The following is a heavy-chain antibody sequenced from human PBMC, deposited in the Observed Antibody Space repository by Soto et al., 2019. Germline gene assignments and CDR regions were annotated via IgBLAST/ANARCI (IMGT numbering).Heavy chain of an antibody. CDR1: RVAFSKFI. CDR3: AKVRYSSPMGYYYGMDV. J-gene: IGHJ6*02. D-gene: IGHD6-19*01. CDR2: IIPIFGTA. V-gene: IGHV1-69*13. Sequence: SVKVSCKASRVAFSKFIVTWVRQAPGLGLEWVGGIIPIFGTANYAQKFQGRVTITADESTSTSYVEVNNLRSEDTAVYYCAKVRYSSPMGYYYGMDVWGQGTTVTVSS.